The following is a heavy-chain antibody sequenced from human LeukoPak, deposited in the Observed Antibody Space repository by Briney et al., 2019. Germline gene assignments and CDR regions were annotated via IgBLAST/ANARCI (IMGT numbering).Heavy chain of an antibody. CDR1: GFIFSSQW. Sequence: GGSLRLSCEASGFIFSSQWMSWVRQAPGTGLEWVSYISDSATTIYYADSVKGRFTISRDNAKNSLYLQMNSLRAEDTAVYYCARVFGSGSSDYWGQGTLVTVSS. CDR2: ISDSATTI. D-gene: IGHD3-10*01. V-gene: IGHV3-48*03. J-gene: IGHJ4*02. CDR3: ARVFGSGSSDY.